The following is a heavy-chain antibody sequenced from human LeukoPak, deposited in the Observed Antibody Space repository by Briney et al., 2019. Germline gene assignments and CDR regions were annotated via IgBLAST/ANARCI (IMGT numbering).Heavy chain of an antibody. D-gene: IGHD2-21*02. J-gene: IGHJ3*02. Sequence: PSETLSLTCTVSGGFISTYYWSWIRQPPGKGLEWIGYIYYSGSTNYNPSLKSRVTISVDTSKNRFSLKLSSVTAADTAVYYCARVTHIVVVTAIQADAFDIWGQGTMVTVSS. V-gene: IGHV4-59*01. CDR3: ARVTHIVVVTAIQADAFDI. CDR1: GGFISTYY. CDR2: IYYSGST.